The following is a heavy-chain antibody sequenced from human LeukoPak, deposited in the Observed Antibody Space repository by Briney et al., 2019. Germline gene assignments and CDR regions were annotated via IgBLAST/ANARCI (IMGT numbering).Heavy chain of an antibody. J-gene: IGHJ4*02. Sequence: SVKVSCKASGGTFSSYAISWVRQAPGQGLEWMGRIIPILGIANYAQKFQGRVTITADKSTSTAYMELSSLRSEDTAVYYCARAHTDYDILTGYYEFDYWGQGTLVTVSS. V-gene: IGHV1-69*04. CDR3: ARAHTDYDILTGYYEFDY. CDR1: GGTFSSYA. D-gene: IGHD3-9*01. CDR2: IIPILGIA.